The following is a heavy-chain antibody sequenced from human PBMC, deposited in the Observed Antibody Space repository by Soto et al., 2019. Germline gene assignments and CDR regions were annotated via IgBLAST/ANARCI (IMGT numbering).Heavy chain of an antibody. CDR1: GGSFSDTY. J-gene: IGHJ4*02. V-gene: IGHV4-34*01. Sequence: PSETLSLTCAVYGGSFSDTYWNWFRQPPGKGLEWIGEINHNTNTIYNPSLTSRVTISVDTSKNHFSLKLTSVTAADTAVYYCARDKITGLFDYWGQGTLVTVSS. CDR3: ARDKITGLFDY. D-gene: IGHD2-8*02. CDR2: INHNTNT.